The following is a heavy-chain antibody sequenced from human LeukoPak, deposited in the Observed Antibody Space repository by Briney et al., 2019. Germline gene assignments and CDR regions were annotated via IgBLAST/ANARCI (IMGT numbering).Heavy chain of an antibody. D-gene: IGHD6-13*01. V-gene: IGHV3-33*06. Sequence: GGSLRLSCAASGLTFSSYGMHWVRQAPGKGLEWVAVIWYDGSNKYYADSVKGRFTISRDNSKSTLYLQMNSLRAEDTAVYYCAKDSSSSAAGHDQHWFDPWGQGTLVTVSS. CDR1: GLTFSSYG. CDR3: AKDSSSSAAGHDQHWFDP. CDR2: IWYDGSNK. J-gene: IGHJ5*02.